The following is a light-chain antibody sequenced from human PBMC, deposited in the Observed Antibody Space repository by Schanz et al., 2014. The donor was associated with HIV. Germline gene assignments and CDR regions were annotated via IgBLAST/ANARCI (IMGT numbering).Light chain of an antibody. CDR3: MLSFGAGVV. CDR2: DTT. V-gene: IGLV7-46*01. Sequence: QAVVTQEPSVTVSPGGTVTLTCGSSNGAVTSGHFPYWFQQKPGQAPRTLIYDTTNRHSWTPARFSGSLLGGKAALTLSRAQTEDEADYYCMLSFGAGVVFGGGTKLTVL. J-gene: IGLJ2*01. CDR1: NGAVTSGHF.